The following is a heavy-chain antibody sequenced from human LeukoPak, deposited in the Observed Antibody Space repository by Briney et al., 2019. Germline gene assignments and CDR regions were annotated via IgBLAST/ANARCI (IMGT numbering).Heavy chain of an antibody. Sequence: GGSLRLFCAPSGFTFSTYWMGWVRQAPGKGLEWLANINQGGSEKYYVDSVKGRFTISRDNAKNSLFLQMNSLRAEDTAVYYCARDVGDLWGQGTLVTVSS. CDR1: GFTFSTYW. CDR3: ARDVGDL. D-gene: IGHD2-21*02. J-gene: IGHJ4*02. CDR2: INQGGSEK. V-gene: IGHV3-7*01.